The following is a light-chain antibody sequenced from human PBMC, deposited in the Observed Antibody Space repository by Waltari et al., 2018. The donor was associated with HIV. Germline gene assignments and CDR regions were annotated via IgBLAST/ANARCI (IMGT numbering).Light chain of an antibody. CDR2: RNN. CDR3: AAWDDSLSGPWV. CDR1: SSNIGSNY. V-gene: IGLV1-47*01. J-gene: IGLJ3*02. Sequence: QSVLTQPPSASGTPGQRVTISCSGSSSNIGSNYVYWYQQLQGTAPKLLIYRNNQRPSGVPDRFSGSKSGTSASLAISGLRSEDEADYYCAAWDDSLSGPWVFGGGTKLTVL.